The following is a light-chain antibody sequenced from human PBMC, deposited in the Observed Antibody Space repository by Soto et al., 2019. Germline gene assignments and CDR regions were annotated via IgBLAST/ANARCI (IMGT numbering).Light chain of an antibody. CDR2: YDD. CDR1: SSNIGNNA. V-gene: IGLV1-36*01. Sequence: QSVLTQPPSVSEAPRQRVTISCTGSSSNIGNNAVNWYQHLPGKAPKILIYYDDLLPSGVSDRFSGSNSGTSASLAISGLQSEAEDDYYCAAWDDSLNGVVFGGGTKLTVL. J-gene: IGLJ2*01. CDR3: AAWDDSLNGVV.